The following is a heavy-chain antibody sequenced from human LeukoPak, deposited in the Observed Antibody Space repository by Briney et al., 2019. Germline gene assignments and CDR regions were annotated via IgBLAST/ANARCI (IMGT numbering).Heavy chain of an antibody. D-gene: IGHD5-12*01. CDR2: IYSGGST. CDR1: GFAVSSNY. CDR3: ARSVDIVATVDY. Sequence: GGSLRLSCAASGFAVSSNYMSWVRQAPGKGLEWVSVIYSGGSTYYADSVKGRFTISRDNSKNTLYLQMNSLRAEDTAVYYCARSVDIVATVDYWGQGTLVTVSS. V-gene: IGHV3-66*01. J-gene: IGHJ4*02.